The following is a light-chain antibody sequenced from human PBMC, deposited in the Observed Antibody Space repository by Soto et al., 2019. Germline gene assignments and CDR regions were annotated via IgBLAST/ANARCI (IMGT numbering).Light chain of an antibody. J-gene: IGLJ1*01. Sequence: QSALTQPPSASGSPGQSVTISCTGTKNDIGVYDFVSWYQHHPGKAPRLIIYEVVQRPSGVPDRFSGSRSGNTASLTISGLQAEDEADYYCSSYTDSSNYVFGNGTKVTVL. CDR2: EVV. V-gene: IGLV2-8*01. CDR3: SSYTDSSNYV. CDR1: KNDIGVYDF.